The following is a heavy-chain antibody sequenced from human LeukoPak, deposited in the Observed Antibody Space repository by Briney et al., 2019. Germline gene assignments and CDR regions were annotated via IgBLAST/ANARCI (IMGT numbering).Heavy chain of an antibody. CDR2: ISDSGGAT. V-gene: IGHV3-23*01. CDR1: GFSFNNYD. CDR3: GRYGRNPKF. D-gene: IGHD2-2*01. J-gene: IGHJ4*02. Sequence: GGSLRLSCAASGFSFNNYDMSWVRQGPGKGLEWVSRISDSGGATGYGDSVKGRFTISRDNSKNTVYLQMNSLRAEDTAVYYCGRYGRNPKFWAQVTLVTVSS.